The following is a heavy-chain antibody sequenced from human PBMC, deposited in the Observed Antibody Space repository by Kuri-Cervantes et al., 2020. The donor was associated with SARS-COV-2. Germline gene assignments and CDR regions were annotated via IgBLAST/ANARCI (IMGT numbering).Heavy chain of an antibody. CDR2: INHSGST. Sequence: SETLSLTCAVYGGSFSGYYWSWIRQPPGKGLEWIGEINHSGSTNYNPSLKSRVTISVDTSKNQFSLKLSFVTAADTAVYYCARGRSFVGNWGQGTLVTVSS. V-gene: IGHV4-34*01. J-gene: IGHJ4*02. CDR1: GGSFSGYY. CDR3: ARGRSFVGN. D-gene: IGHD3-16*01.